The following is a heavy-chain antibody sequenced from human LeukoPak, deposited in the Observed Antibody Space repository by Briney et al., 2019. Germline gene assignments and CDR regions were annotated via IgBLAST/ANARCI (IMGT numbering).Heavy chain of an antibody. J-gene: IGHJ6*04. CDR3: ARVKGNDYGDYGYYYGMDV. D-gene: IGHD4-17*01. V-gene: IGHV1-69*04. CDR2: IIPIFGIA. Sequence: SVKVSCKASGGTFSSYAISWVRQAPGQGLEWMGRIIPIFGIANYAQKFQGRVTITADKSTSTAYMELSSLRSEDTAVYYCARVKGNDYGDYGYYYGMDVWGKGTTVTVSS. CDR1: GGTFSSYA.